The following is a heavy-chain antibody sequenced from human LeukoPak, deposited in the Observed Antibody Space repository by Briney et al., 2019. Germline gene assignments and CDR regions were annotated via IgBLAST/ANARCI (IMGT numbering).Heavy chain of an antibody. CDR2: IYHSGST. J-gene: IGHJ5*02. Sequence: SETLSLTCTVSGGSISSGGYYWSWTRQPPGKGLEWIGYIYHSGSTYYNPSLKSRVTISVDRSKNQFSLKLSSVTAADTAVYYCARDSGIGRFDPWGQRTLVTVSS. D-gene: IGHD1-26*01. CDR1: GGSISSGGYY. V-gene: IGHV4-30-2*01. CDR3: ARDSGIGRFDP.